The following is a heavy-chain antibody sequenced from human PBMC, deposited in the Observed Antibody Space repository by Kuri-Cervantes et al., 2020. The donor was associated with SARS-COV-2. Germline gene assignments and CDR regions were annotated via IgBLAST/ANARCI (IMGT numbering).Heavy chain of an antibody. V-gene: IGHV1-69*05. CDR3: AHVEMATNHGEYYFDY. CDR2: IIPIFGTA. J-gene: IGHJ4*02. Sequence: SVKVSCKASGGTFSSYAISWVRQAPGQGLGWMGGIIPIFGTANYAQKFQGRVTITTDESTSTAYMELSSLRSEDTAVYYCAHVEMATNHGEYYFDYWGQGTLVTVSS. CDR1: GGTFSSYA. D-gene: IGHD5-24*01.